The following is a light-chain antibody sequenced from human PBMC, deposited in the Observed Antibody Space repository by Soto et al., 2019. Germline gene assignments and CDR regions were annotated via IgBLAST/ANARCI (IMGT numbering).Light chain of an antibody. J-gene: IGLJ1*01. CDR3: CSYAGSYTYV. V-gene: IGLV2-11*01. CDR1: SGDVGGYNY. Sequence: QSVLTQPRSVSGSPGQSVTISCTGTSGDVGGYNYVSWYQQHPGKAPKLMIYAVSKRPSGVPDRFSGSKSGNTASLTISGLQAEDEADYYCCSYAGSYTYVFGTGTKLTVL. CDR2: AVS.